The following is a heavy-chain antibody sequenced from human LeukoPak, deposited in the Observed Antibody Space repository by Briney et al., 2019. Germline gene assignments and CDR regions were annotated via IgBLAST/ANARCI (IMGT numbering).Heavy chain of an antibody. J-gene: IGHJ3*02. CDR2: IYYSGST. D-gene: IGHD3-22*01. V-gene: IGHV4-31*03. CDR1: GGSISSGGYY. CDR3: ARDGGGLTYYYDSSGGRFDI. Sequence: SETLSLTCTVSGGSISSGGYYWSWIRQHPGKGLEWIGYIYYSGSTYYNPSLKSRVTISVDTSKNQFSLKLSSVTAADTAVYYCARDGGGLTYYYDSSGGRFDIWGQGTMVTVSS.